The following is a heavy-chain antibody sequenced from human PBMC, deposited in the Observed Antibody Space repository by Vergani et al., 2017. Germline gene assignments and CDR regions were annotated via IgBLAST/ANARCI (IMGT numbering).Heavy chain of an antibody. CDR3: ARLGTITMVRGVSVWGPNDNDY. D-gene: IGHD3-10*01. CDR2: INNSGST. Sequence: QVQLQQWGAGLLKPSETLSLTCGVYGGYFSGYYGSWIRQPPGKGLEWIGEINNSGSTNYNPSLKSRVTISVDTSKNQFSLKLGAVTAADTAVYYCARLGTITMVRGVSVWGPNDNDYWGQGTLVTVSS. J-gene: IGHJ4*02. V-gene: IGHV4-34*01. CDR1: GGYFSGYY.